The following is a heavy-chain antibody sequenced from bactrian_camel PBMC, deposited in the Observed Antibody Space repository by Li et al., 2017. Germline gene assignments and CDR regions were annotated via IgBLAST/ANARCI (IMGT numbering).Heavy chain of an antibody. V-gene: IGHV3S1*01. CDR2: IGSGGRNT. J-gene: IGHJ4*01. CDR3: TWPPNPSI. Sequence: VQLVESGGGLVQPGGSLKLSCVASGFPFSSYAMHWKRQTPGEDLDLIATIGSGGRNTWYHAAVKGRFTISRDDAKNTVYLELNNVNTEDAGMYYCTWPPNPSIRGQGTQVTVS. CDR1: GFPFSSYA.